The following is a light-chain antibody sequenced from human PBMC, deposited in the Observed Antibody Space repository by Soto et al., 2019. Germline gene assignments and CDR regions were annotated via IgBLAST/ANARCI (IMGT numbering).Light chain of an antibody. CDR1: QGVSRD. V-gene: IGKV3-15*01. CDR2: GAS. CDR3: KQTNNWAWT. J-gene: IGKJ1*01. Sequence: IVMRQSPATLSVSGGGRAMLSGRASQGVSRDLAWYQQQPGQAPGLLICGASTRATGIPAWFSVSGSGTAYTPTIRSLHCEDFTLYYCKQTNNWAWTFGQGSEGEIK.